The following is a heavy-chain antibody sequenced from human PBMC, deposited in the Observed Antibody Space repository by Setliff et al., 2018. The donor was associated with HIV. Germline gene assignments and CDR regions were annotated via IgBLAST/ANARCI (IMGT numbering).Heavy chain of an antibody. D-gene: IGHD3-10*01. CDR1: GGSISTSRYY. Sequence: SETLSLTCTVSGGSISTSRYYWGWIRQPPGKGLEWLGSINYRGNTYYNPSLKSRAAISVDTSKNRISLKLSSVTAADTSVYYCASLDGSESPYIYYYNMDVWGKGTAVTVSS. J-gene: IGHJ6*03. CDR2: INYRGNT. CDR3: ASLDGSESPYIYYYNMDV. V-gene: IGHV4-39*01.